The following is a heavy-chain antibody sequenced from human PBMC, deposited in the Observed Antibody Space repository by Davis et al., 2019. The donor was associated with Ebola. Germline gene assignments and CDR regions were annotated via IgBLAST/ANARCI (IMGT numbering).Heavy chain of an antibody. CDR2: INYSGST. Sequence: PGGSLRLSCTVSGGSISTSRYYWGWIRQPPGKGLEWIGSINYSGSTYYNPSLKSRVTISVDTSKNHFSLKLNSVTAADTAVYYCARAPIAGAGTRWGTRWFDPWGQGTLVTVSS. J-gene: IGHJ5*02. CDR1: GGSISTSRYY. V-gene: IGHV4-39*07. D-gene: IGHD6-13*01. CDR3: ARAPIAGAGTRWGTRWFDP.